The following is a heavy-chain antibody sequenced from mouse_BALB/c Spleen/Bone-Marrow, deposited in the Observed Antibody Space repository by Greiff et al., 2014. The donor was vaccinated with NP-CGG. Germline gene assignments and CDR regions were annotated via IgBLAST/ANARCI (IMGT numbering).Heavy chain of an antibody. D-gene: IGHD2-4*01. CDR1: CYTFSCHW. Sequence: QGPLKESGGELAKPGGSVKMSCQASCYTFSCHWVHWGKKRPGQGLGWIGYINPSTGYTEYNQKFKDKATLTAVKSSTTAYMQLRSLTSEDSAVYYCARDDYDAIAYWGQGTLVTVSA. V-gene: IGHV1-7*01. J-gene: IGHJ3*01. CDR2: INPSTGYT. CDR3: ARDDYDAIAY.